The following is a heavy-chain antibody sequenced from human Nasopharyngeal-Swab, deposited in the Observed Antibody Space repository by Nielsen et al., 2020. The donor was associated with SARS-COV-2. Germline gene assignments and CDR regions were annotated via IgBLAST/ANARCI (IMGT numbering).Heavy chain of an antibody. V-gene: IGHV3-53*01. CDR1: GLSVSSNY. CDR3: ARVLDGYNGFDY. J-gene: IGHJ4*02. Sequence: GESLKISCAASGLSVSSNYMSWVRLAPGKGLEWVSIIYPGGSTYYADSVKGRFTISRDSSRNTLYLQMNSLTAEDTAVYYCARVLDGYNGFDYWGQGTLVTVSS. CDR2: IYPGGST. D-gene: IGHD5-24*01.